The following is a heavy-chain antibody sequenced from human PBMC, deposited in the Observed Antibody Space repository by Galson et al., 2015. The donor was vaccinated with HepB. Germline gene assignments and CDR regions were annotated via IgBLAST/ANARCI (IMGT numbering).Heavy chain of an antibody. V-gene: IGHV3-48*01. D-gene: IGHD2-2*01. Sequence: SLRLSCAASGFTFSSYSMHWVRQVPGQGLEWVSYITSTGSATYYADSVKGRFTISRDNGDNSVFLQMNSLRVEDTAVYYCARGRGETSCYTQWGQGTLVTVSS. CDR3: ARGRGETSCYTQ. CDR2: ITSTGSAT. CDR1: GFTFSSYS. J-gene: IGHJ4*02.